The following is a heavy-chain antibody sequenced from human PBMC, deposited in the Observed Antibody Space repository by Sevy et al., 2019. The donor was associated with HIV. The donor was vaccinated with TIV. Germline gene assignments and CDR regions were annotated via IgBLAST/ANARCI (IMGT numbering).Heavy chain of an antibody. Sequence: SETLSLTCTVSGGSISSDYWSWIRQPAGKGLEWIGRIYTDGSTNYNPSLKSRVTMSVDTSKNQFSLKLSSVTAADTAVYYCAHLNIATRGGSWFDPWCQGTLVTVSS. V-gene: IGHV4-4*07. CDR2: IYTDGST. J-gene: IGHJ5*02. CDR1: GGSISSDY. CDR3: AHLNIATRGGSWFDP. D-gene: IGHD6-6*01.